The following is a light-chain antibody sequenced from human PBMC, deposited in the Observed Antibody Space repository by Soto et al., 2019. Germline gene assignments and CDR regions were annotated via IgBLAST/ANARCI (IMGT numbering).Light chain of an antibody. CDR1: SSDVGGYNY. J-gene: IGLJ2*01. V-gene: IGLV2-14*01. Sequence: QSALTQPASVSGSPGQSITISCNGTSSDVGGYNYVSWYQQHPGKAPKLMIYNVSNRPSGVSNRFSGSKSGNTASLTISGRQAEDEAAYYCSSYTRSRVFCGGTKLTV. CDR2: NVS. CDR3: SSYTRSRV.